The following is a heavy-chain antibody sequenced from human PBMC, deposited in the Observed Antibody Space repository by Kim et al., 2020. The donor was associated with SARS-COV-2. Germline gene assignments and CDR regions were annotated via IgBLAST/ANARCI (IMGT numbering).Heavy chain of an antibody. CDR2: FDPEDGET. CDR3: ATDPEYYYGSGSPLYGMDV. D-gene: IGHD3-10*01. V-gene: IGHV1-24*01. J-gene: IGHJ6*02. Sequence: ASVKVSCKVSGYTLTELSMHWVRQAPGKGLEWMGGFDPEDGETIYAQKFQGRVTMTEDTSTDTAYMELSSLRSEDTAVYYCATDPEYYYGSGSPLYGMDVWGQGTTVTVSS. CDR1: GYTLTELS.